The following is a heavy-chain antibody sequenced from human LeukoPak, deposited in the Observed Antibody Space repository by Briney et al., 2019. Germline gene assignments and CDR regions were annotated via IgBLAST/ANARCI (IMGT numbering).Heavy chain of an antibody. D-gene: IGHD5-24*01. V-gene: IGHV4-4*07. J-gene: IGHJ4*02. CDR3: GAARWQQIDY. CDR1: GASINSYY. Sequence: SETLSLTCTVSGASINSYYWIWIRQPAGKGREWIGRIHTSGSTNYNPALKSRVTMSVDTSNNQFSLKMTSVTAADTAVYHCGAARWQQIDYWGQGTPVTVSS. CDR2: IHTSGST.